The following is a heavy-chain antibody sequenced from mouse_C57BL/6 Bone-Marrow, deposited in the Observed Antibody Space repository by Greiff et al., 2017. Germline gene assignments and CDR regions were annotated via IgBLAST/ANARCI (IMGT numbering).Heavy chain of an antibody. J-gene: IGHJ2*01. D-gene: IGHD1-1*01. Sequence: VQLQQPGAELVKPGASVKLSCKASGYTFTSYWMHWVKQRPGQGLEWIGMIHPNSGSTNYNEKFKSKATLTVDKSSSTAYMQLSSLTSEDSAVYYCARWYYGSGNFDYWGQGTTLTVSS. V-gene: IGHV1-64*01. CDR3: ARWYYGSGNFDY. CDR1: GYTFTSYW. CDR2: IHPNSGST.